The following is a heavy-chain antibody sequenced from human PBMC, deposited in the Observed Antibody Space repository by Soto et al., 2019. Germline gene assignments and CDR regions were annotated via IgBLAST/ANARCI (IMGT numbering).Heavy chain of an antibody. Sequence: LRLSCVASGFTFTRYYMTWVRQAPGKGLEWVASINLDGSEQFYVDSVKGRFIISRDNARSSLYLQMNSLRAEDTALYFCSRENWFQDYWGPGTLVTVS. V-gene: IGHV3-7*03. CDR2: INLDGSEQ. D-gene: IGHD3-9*01. CDR3: SRENWFQDY. CDR1: GFTFTRYY. J-gene: IGHJ4*02.